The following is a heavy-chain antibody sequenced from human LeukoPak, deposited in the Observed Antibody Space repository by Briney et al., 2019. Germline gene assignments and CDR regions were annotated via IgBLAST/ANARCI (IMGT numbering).Heavy chain of an antibody. CDR2: INTNTGNP. V-gene: IGHV7-4-1*02. Sequence: ASVKVSCKASGYTFTSYAMNWVRQAPGQGLEWMGWINTNTGNPTYAQGFTGRFVFSLDTSVSTAYLQISSLKAEDTAVYYCARPDYYDSSGYYSMSYLDYWGQGTLVTVSS. CDR3: ARPDYYDSSGYYSMSYLDY. D-gene: IGHD3-22*01. CDR1: GYTFTSYA. J-gene: IGHJ4*02.